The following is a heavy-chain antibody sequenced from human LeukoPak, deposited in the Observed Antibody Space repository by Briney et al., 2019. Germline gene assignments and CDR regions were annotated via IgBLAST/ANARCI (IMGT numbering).Heavy chain of an antibody. CDR1: GFSFSNYA. J-gene: IGHJ6*02. CDR2: IFRSGGDT. CDR3: AKGFTGDNYYYGVDV. Sequence: GGSLRPSCAASGFSFSNYAMTWVRQAPGKGLEWVSAIFRSGGDTYYADSMKGRFTISRDNSKNTLYLQMNSLRVGDTAIYYCAKGFTGDNYYYGVDVWGQGTTVTVSS. V-gene: IGHV3-23*01. D-gene: IGHD3-10*01.